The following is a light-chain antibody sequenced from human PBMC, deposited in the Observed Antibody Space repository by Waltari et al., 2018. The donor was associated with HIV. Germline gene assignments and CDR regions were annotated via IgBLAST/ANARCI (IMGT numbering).Light chain of an antibody. CDR2: SLN. CDR3: AAWDDSLNGLV. Sequence: QSVLPQPPSASGTPGQRVTHPCSGESPNIGSSSVNWYQLIPGEAPKLLIYSLNERPSGVPSRCSGSKSGTAASLAISGLQSGDEADYFCAAWDDSLNGLVFGGGTKLTVL. V-gene: IGLV1-44*01. J-gene: IGLJ3*02. CDR1: SPNIGSSS.